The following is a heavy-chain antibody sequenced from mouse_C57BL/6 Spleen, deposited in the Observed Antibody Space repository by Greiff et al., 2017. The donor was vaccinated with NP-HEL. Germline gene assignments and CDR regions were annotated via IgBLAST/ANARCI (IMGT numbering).Heavy chain of an antibody. CDR3: ATLWLRRDFDV. D-gene: IGHD2-2*01. CDR2: IYPGDGDT. V-gene: IGHV1-80*01. J-gene: IGHJ1*03. CDR1: GYAFSSYW. Sequence: QVQLQQSGAELVKPGASVKISCKASGYAFSSYWMNWVKQRPGQGLEWIGQIYPGDGDTNYNGKFKGKATLTADKSSSTAYMQLSSLTSEDSAVYFCATLWLRRDFDVWGTGTTVTVSS.